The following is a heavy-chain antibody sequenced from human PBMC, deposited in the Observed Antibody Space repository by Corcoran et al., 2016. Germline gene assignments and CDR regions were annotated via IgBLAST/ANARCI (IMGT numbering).Heavy chain of an antibody. CDR2: INPNSGGT. Sequence: QVQLVQSGAEVKKPGASVKVSCKASGYTFTGYYMHWVRQAPGQGLVWMGWINPNSGGTNYAPKFQGRVTMTRDTSISTAYMELSRLRSDDTAVYYCARGGVVGATRGGDYWGQGTLVTVSS. CDR1: GYTFTGYY. CDR3: ARGGVVGATRGGDY. J-gene: IGHJ4*02. D-gene: IGHD1-26*01. V-gene: IGHV1-2*02.